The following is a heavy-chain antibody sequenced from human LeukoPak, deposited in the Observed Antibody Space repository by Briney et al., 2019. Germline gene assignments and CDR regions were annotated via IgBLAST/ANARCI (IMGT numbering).Heavy chain of an antibody. J-gene: IGHJ4*02. D-gene: IGHD3-10*01. CDR2: INPNSGGT. Sequence: ASVKVSCKASGGTFSSYYMHWVRQAPGQGLEWMGRINPNSGGTNYAQKFQGRVTMTRDTSISTAYMELSRLRSDDTAVYYCARGPLLWFGEPLIDYWGQGTLVTVSS. CDR1: GGTFSSYY. V-gene: IGHV1-2*06. CDR3: ARGPLLWFGEPLIDY.